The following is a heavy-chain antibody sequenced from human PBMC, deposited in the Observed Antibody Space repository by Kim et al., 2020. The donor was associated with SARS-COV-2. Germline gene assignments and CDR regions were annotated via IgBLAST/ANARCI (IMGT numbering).Heavy chain of an antibody. V-gene: IGHV3-30*18. CDR1: GFTFSSYG. CDR3: AKDRNRYNWNDDRAVFDY. D-gene: IGHD1-20*01. CDR2: ISYDGSNK. J-gene: IGHJ4*02. Sequence: GGSLRLSCAASGFTFSSYGMHWVRQAPGKGLEWVAVISYDGSNKYYADSVKARFTISRDNSKNTLYLQMNSLRAEDTAVYYCAKDRNRYNWNDDRAVFDYWGQGTLVTVSS.